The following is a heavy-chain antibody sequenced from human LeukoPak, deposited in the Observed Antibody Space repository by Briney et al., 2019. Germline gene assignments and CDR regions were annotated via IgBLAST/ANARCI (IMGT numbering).Heavy chain of an antibody. D-gene: IGHD3-9*01. J-gene: IGHJ4*02. CDR3: ANYDILTGSLDY. CDR1: GGSFSGYY. CDR2: INNSGST. Sequence: SETLSLTCAVYGGSFSGYYWSWLRQPPGKGLEWIGEINNSGSTNYNPSLKSGVTISVDTSKNQFSLKLSSVTAADTAVYYCANYDILTGSLDYWGQGTLVTVSS. V-gene: IGHV4-34*01.